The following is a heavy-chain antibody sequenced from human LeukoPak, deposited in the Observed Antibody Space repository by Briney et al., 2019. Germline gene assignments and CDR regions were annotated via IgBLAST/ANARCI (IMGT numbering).Heavy chain of an antibody. V-gene: IGHV3-48*02. CDR2: ISSSNSTI. CDR1: GFTFSSYS. Sequence: GGSLRLSCAASGFTFSSYSMNWVRQAPGKGLEWVSYISSSNSTIYYADSVEGRFTISRDNAKNSLHLQMNSLRDEDTAVYYCAREPGFDYWGQGTLVTVSS. J-gene: IGHJ4*02. CDR3: AREPGFDY.